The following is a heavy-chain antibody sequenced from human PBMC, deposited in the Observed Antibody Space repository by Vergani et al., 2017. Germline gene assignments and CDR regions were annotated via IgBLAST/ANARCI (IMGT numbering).Heavy chain of an antibody. Sequence: QVQLQESGPGLVKPSQTLYLTCTVSGGSISSGDYYLSWIRQPPGKGLEWIGYIYYSGSTYLNPSLKSRVTISVDTSKNLFSLKLSSVTAADTAVYYCAREGYMATVFDYWGQGTLVTVSS. CDR1: GGSISSGDYY. D-gene: IGHD5-24*01. V-gene: IGHV4-30-4*01. CDR2: IYYSGST. J-gene: IGHJ4*02. CDR3: AREGYMATVFDY.